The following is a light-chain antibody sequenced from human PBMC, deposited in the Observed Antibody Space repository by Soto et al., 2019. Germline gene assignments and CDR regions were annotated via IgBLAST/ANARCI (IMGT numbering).Light chain of an antibody. CDR3: QQHGSGPWP. V-gene: IGKV3-20*01. CDR2: DAS. J-gene: IGKJ1*01. CDR1: QSVSGSS. Sequence: EIVLTQSPGTLSLSPGERATLSCRASQSVSGSSLAWYQQRLGQAPRLLIYDASSRATGIPDRFSGSGSGTDLTLTISRLEPEDFAVYYCQQHGSGPWPCGQGTKVEVK.